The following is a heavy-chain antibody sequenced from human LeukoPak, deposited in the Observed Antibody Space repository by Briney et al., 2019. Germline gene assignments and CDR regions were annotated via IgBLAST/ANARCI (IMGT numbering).Heavy chain of an antibody. CDR1: GFTFRGSA. D-gene: IGHD3-22*01. Sequence: PGGSLRLSCAASGFTFRGSAMHWVRQASGKGLEWVGRIRSKANSYATAYAASVKGRFTISRDDSKNTAYLQMNSLKTEDTAVYYCTRIGGDDSSGYYYGDFDYWGQGTLVTVSS. V-gene: IGHV3-73*01. J-gene: IGHJ4*02. CDR3: TRIGGDDSSGYYYGDFDY. CDR2: IRSKANSYAT.